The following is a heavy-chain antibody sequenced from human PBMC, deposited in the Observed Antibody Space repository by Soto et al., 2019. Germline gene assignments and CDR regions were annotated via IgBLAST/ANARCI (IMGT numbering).Heavy chain of an antibody. D-gene: IGHD2-15*01. CDR3: ARDLGVRGYCSGGSCYYYYYYGMDV. Sequence: PGGSLRLSCAASGVTFSSYGMHWVRQAPGKGLEWVAVIWYDGSNKYYADSVKGRFTISRDNSKNTLYLQMNSLRAEDTAVYYCARDLGVRGYCSGGSCYYYYYYGMDVWGQGTTVTVSS. CDR2: IWYDGSNK. J-gene: IGHJ6*02. V-gene: IGHV3-33*01. CDR1: GVTFSSYG.